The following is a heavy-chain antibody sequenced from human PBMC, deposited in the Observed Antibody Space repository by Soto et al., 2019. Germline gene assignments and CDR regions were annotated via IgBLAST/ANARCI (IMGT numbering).Heavy chain of an antibody. J-gene: IGHJ4*02. D-gene: IGHD3-22*01. CDR3: ARQLLKTYSYENTGYSDY. V-gene: IGHV4-39*01. CDR1: GGSISSSGYY. Sequence: SETLSLTCTVSGGSISSSGYYWGWIRQPPGKGLVWIGSVYHSGSTYYNPSLNSRLTISIDTSKNQFSLQLSSVTAADTALYYCARQLLKTYSYENTGYSDYWGQGALVTVSS. CDR2: VYHSGST.